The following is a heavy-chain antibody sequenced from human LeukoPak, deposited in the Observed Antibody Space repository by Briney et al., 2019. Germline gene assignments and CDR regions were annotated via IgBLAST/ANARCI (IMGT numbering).Heavy chain of an antibody. CDR2: IRSKANSYAT. CDR3: TRQYPYDSSGYYYPTFDY. D-gene: IGHD3-22*01. Sequence: GGSLRLXCAASGFTSSGSAMHWVRQASGKGLEWVGRIRSKANSYATAYAASVKGRFTISRDDSKNTAYLQMNSLKTEDTAVYYCTRQYPYDSSGYYYPTFDYWGQGTLVTVSS. V-gene: IGHV3-73*01. J-gene: IGHJ4*02. CDR1: GFTSSGSA.